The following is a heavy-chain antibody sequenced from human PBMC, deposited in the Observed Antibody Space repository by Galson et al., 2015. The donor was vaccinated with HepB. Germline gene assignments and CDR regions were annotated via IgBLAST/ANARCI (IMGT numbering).Heavy chain of an antibody. V-gene: IGHV3-66*02. CDR1: GFTVSSNY. CDR2: IYSGGST. Sequence: SLRLSCAASGFTVSSNYMSWVRQAPGKGLEWVSVIYSGGSTYYADSVKGRFTISRDNPKNTLYLQMNSLRAEDTAVYYCARDRGRWELRVFDYWGQGTLVTVSS. J-gene: IGHJ4*02. D-gene: IGHD1-26*01. CDR3: ARDRGRWELRVFDY.